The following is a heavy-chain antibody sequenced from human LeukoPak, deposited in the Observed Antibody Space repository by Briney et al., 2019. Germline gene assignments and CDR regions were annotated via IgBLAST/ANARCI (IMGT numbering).Heavy chain of an antibody. CDR1: GFTFSSYW. CDR2: INSDGSST. V-gene: IGHV3-74*01. J-gene: IGHJ4*02. D-gene: IGHD6-6*01. Sequence: GGSLRLSCAASGFTFSSYWMHWVRQAPGKGLVWVSRINSDGSSTSHADSVKGRFTISRDNAKNTLYLQMNSLRAEDTAVYYCARGGVYSSSAPDYWGQGTLVTVSS. CDR3: ARGGVYSSSAPDY.